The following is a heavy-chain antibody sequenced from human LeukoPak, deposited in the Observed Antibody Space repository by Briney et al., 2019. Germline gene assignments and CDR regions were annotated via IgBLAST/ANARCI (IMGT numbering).Heavy chain of an antibody. D-gene: IGHD4-23*01. J-gene: IGHJ5*02. CDR2: INPSGGST. Sequence: ASVKVSCKASGYTFTSYYMHWLRQAPGQGLEWMGIINPSGGSTSYAQKFQGRVTMTRDTSTSTVYMELSRLRSEDTAVYYCARDGGAMVVTRNWFDPWGQGTLVTVSS. CDR3: ARDGGAMVVTRNWFDP. CDR1: GYTFTSYY. V-gene: IGHV1-46*01.